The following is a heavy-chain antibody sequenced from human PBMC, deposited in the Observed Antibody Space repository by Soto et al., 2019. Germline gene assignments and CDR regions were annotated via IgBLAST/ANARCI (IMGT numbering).Heavy chain of an antibody. CDR1: GYSFTSYW. CDR3: ARVRQLLWFGELLSGFDY. V-gene: IGHV5-51*01. CDR2: IYPGDSDT. D-gene: IGHD3-10*01. Sequence: GESLKISCKGSGYSFTSYWIGWVRQMPGKGLEWMGIIYPGDSDTRYSPSFQGQVTISADKSISTAYLEWSSLKASDTAMYYWARVRQLLWFGELLSGFDYWGQGTLVTVSS. J-gene: IGHJ4*02.